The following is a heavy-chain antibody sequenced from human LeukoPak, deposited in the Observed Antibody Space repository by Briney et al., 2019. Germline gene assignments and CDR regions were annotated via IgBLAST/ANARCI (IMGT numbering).Heavy chain of an antibody. J-gene: IGHJ4*02. CDR2: IYYSGST. CDR1: GGSISSYY. V-gene: IGHV4-59*01. Sequence: SETLSLNCTVSGGSISSYYWSWIRQPPGKGLEWIGYIYYSGSTNYNPSLKSRVTISVDTSKNQFSLKLSSVTAADTAVYYCASSRGYSYGFDYWGQGTLVTVSS. D-gene: IGHD5-18*01. CDR3: ASSRGYSYGFDY.